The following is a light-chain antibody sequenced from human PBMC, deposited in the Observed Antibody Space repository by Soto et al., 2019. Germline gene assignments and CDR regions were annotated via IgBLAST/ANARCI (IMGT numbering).Light chain of an antibody. CDR3: GAWDSSLNGYV. CDR2: NDK. Sequence: QSVLTQPPSASGTPGQRITISCSGDRSNIGTNPVAWYQQLPGTAPKLLINNDKHRPSGVPDRFFGSRSGASASLAISGLQAEDEADYFCGAWDSSLNGYVFGTGTKLTVL. CDR1: RSNIGTNP. J-gene: IGLJ1*01. V-gene: IGLV1-44*01.